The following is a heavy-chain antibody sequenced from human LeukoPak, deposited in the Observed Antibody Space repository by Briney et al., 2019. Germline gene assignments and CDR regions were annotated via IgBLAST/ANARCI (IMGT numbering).Heavy chain of an antibody. J-gene: IGHJ4*02. CDR3: TRLRAYSGYDYQAFDY. Sequence: PGGSLRLSCAASGFTFSGSAMHWVRQASGKGLEWVGRIRSKANSYATAYPASVKGRFTSSRDDSMNTAYLQMNSLKTEDTAVYYCTRLRAYSGYDYQAFDYWGQGTLVTVSS. CDR2: IRSKANSYAT. D-gene: IGHD5-12*01. CDR1: GFTFSGSA. V-gene: IGHV3-73*01.